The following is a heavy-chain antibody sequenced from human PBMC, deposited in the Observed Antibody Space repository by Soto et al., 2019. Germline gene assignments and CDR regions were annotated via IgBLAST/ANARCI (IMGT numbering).Heavy chain of an antibody. J-gene: IGHJ4*02. CDR3: TRHLDCSGRRCYPGGY. Sequence: GGSLRLSCAASGFTFSGSAMHWVRQASGKGLEWVGRIRSKANSYATAYAASVKGRFTISRDDSKNTAYLQMNSLKTEDTAVYYCTRHLDCSGRRCYPGGYWGKGTLVTVSS. CDR1: GFTFSGSA. V-gene: IGHV3-73*01. D-gene: IGHD2-15*01. CDR2: IRSKANSYAT.